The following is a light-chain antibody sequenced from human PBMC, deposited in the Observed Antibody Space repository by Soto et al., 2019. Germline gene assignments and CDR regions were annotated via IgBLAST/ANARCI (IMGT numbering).Light chain of an antibody. CDR1: TGAVTSGYY. CDR2: STN. V-gene: IGLV7-43*01. Sequence: QTVVTQEPSLTLSPGGTVTLTCATSTGAVTSGYYPNRFQQKPGQAPRALIYSTNKKYSWTPARFSDSLLGSKAALTLSGVQPEDEADYYCLLYYGGQLGVFGGGTKLTVL. CDR3: LLYYGGQLGV. J-gene: IGLJ2*01.